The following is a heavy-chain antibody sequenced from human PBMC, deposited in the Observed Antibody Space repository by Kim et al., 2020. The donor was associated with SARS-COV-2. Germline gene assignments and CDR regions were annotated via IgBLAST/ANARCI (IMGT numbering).Heavy chain of an antibody. J-gene: IGHJ4*02. V-gene: IGHV3-30*18. CDR3: AKTGRGFDY. CDR1: GFTFSTYG. Sequence: WGSLRLSCAASGFTFSTYGIHWVRQAPGKGLEWVAVITSDGSNKYYADSVKGRFTISRDNSKNTLYLQMNSLKPEDTAVYYCAKTGRGFDYWGQGTLVTV. D-gene: IGHD1-26*01. CDR2: ITSDGSNK.